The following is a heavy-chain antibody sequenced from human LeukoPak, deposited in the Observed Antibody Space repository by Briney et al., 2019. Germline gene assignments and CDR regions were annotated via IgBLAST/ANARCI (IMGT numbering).Heavy chain of an antibody. CDR3: ARLTMIVVVITTGYFDY. CDR2: IYYSGST. CDR1: GGSISSSSYY. V-gene: IGHV4-39*01. J-gene: IGHJ4*02. Sequence: KPSETLSLTCTVSGGSISSSSYYWGWIRQPPGKGLEWIGSIYYSGSTYYNPSLKSRVTISVDTSKNQFSLKLSSVTAADTAVYYCARLTMIVVVITTGYFDYWGQGTLVTVSS. D-gene: IGHD3-22*01.